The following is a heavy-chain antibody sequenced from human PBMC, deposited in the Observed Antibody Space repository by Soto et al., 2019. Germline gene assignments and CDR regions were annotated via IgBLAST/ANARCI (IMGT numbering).Heavy chain of an antibody. CDR1: GGSISSYY. V-gene: IGHV4-59*12. CDR2: IYYSGST. J-gene: IGHJ6*02. D-gene: IGHD4-17*01. Sequence: SETLSLTCTVSGGSISSYYWSWIRQPPGKGLEWIGYIYYSGSTNYNPSLKSRVTMSVDTSKNQFSLKLTSVTAADTAVYYCARVNLDYVTGMDVWGQGTTVTVSS. CDR3: ARVNLDYVTGMDV.